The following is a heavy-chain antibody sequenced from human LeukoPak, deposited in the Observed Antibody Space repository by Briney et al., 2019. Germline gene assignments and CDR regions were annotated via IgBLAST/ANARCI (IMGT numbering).Heavy chain of an antibody. Sequence: GGSLRLSCAASGFTFSGYAMHWVRQAPGKGLEGVAVIWYDGSAKQYVHPVKGRFTISRDNSQNTLFLQMNSLRDQHTAVYYCARGFPPMIKSPFDYWGQGTLVTVSS. V-gene: IGHV3-30*02. J-gene: IGHJ4*02. CDR3: ARGFPPMIKSPFDY. D-gene: IGHD3-22*01. CDR1: GFTFSGYA. CDR2: IWYDGSAK.